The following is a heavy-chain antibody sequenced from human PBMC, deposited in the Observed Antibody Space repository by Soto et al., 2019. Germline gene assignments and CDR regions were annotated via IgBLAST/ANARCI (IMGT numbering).Heavy chain of an antibody. CDR3: ASWGYSSSYGAEYFQH. CDR1: GGTFSSYA. D-gene: IGHD6-6*01. Sequence: QVQLVQSGDEVTKPGSSVKVSCKASGGTFSSYAISWVRQAPGQGLEWMGGIIPIFGTANYAQKFQGRVTITADESTSPAYMELSSLRSEDTAVYYCASWGYSSSYGAEYFQHWGQGPLVTVSS. J-gene: IGHJ1*01. CDR2: IIPIFGTA. V-gene: IGHV1-69*01.